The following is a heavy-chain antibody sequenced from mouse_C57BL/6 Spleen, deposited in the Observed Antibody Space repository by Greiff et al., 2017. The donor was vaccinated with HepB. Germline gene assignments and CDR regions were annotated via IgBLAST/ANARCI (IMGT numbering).Heavy chain of an antibody. D-gene: IGHD1-1*01. J-gene: IGHJ1*03. CDR2: INYDGSST. CDR1: GFTFSDYY. Sequence: EVNVVESEGGLVQPGSSMKLSCTASGFTFSDYYMAWVRQVPEKGLEWVANINYDGSSTYYLDSLKSRFIISRDNAKNILYLQMSSLKSEDTATYYCARDPYGPFDVWGTGTTVTVSS. CDR3: ARDPYGPFDV. V-gene: IGHV5-16*01.